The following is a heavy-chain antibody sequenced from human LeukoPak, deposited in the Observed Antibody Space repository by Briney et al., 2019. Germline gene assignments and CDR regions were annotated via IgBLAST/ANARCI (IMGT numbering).Heavy chain of an antibody. CDR3: ARDGNPILWFGELYFQH. J-gene: IGHJ1*01. V-gene: IGHV4-4*02. D-gene: IGHD3-10*01. CDR2: IYHSGST. CDR1: GGSISSPNW. Sequence: SGTLSLTCAVSGGSISSPNWWSWVRQPPGKGLEWIGEIYHSGSTNYNPSLKSRVTISVDKSKNQFSLKLSSVTAADTAVYYCARDGNPILWFGELYFQHWGQGTLVTVSS.